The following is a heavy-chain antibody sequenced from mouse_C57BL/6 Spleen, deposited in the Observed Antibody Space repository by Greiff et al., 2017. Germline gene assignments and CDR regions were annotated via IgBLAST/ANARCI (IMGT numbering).Heavy chain of an antibody. CDR2: INPGSGGT. J-gene: IGHJ3*01. CDR3: ARREIYYDYDGAY. CDR1: GYAFTNYL. V-gene: IGHV1-54*01. Sequence: QVQLQQSGAELVRPGTSVKVSCKASGYAFTNYLIEWVKQRPGQGLEWIGVINPGSGGTNYNEKFKGKATLTADKSSSTAYMQLSSLPSEYSAVYYCARREIYYDYDGAYWGQGTLVTVSA. D-gene: IGHD2-4*01.